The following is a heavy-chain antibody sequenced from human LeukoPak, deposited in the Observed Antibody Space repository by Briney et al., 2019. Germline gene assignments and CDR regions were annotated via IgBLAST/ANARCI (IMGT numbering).Heavy chain of an antibody. CDR3: ARVGRWLQFRLVPKNWFDP. Sequence: PSETLSLTCTVSGGSISSYYWSWIRQPPGKGLEWIGYIYYSGSTNYNPSLKSRVTISVDTSKNQFSLKLSSVTAADAAVYYCARVGRWLQFRLVPKNWFDPWGQGTLVTVSS. V-gene: IGHV4-59*01. CDR1: GGSISSYY. D-gene: IGHD5-24*01. CDR2: IYYSGST. J-gene: IGHJ5*02.